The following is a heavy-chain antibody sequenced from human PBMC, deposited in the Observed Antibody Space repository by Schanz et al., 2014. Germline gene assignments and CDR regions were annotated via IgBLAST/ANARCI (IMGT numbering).Heavy chain of an antibody. CDR3: ARGTPFLCDY. Sequence: QVQLVESGGGVVQPGRSLRLSCAASGFTFTGYGMHWVRQAPGKGLEWVAVVCYDGSKKYYADSVKGRFTTSRDSARNSLYLQMSSLRAEDTAVYYCARGTPFLCDYWGQGTLVTVSS. D-gene: IGHD3-16*01. J-gene: IGHJ4*02. CDR1: GFTFTGYG. V-gene: IGHV3-33*08. CDR2: VCYDGSKK.